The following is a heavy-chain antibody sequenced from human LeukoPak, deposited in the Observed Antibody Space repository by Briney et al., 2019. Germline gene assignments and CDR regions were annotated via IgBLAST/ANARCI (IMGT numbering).Heavy chain of an antibody. D-gene: IGHD3/OR15-3a*01. CDR1: GFTFSNYA. J-gene: IGHJ6*03. CDR2: ISGSDGST. Sequence: GGSLRLSCAASGFTFSNYAMSWVRQAPGKGLEWVSAISGSDGSTNYADSVKGRFTISRDNSKNTLYLQMNSLRAEDTAVYYCAKEGRTGIPYYYYYMDVWGKGTTVTVSS. V-gene: IGHV3-23*01. CDR3: AKEGRTGIPYYYYYMDV.